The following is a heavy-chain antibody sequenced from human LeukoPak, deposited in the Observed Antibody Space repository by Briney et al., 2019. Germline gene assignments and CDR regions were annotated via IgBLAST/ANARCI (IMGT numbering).Heavy chain of an antibody. Sequence: GGSLRLSCAASGFTFSSYWMSWVRQAPGKGLEWVSYISSGTSTIYYADSVKGRFTISRDNAKNSLYLQMNSLRDEDTAVYYCARVSGGHYGSGSYTAEGVWGQGTTVTVSS. CDR1: GFTFSSYW. D-gene: IGHD3-10*01. J-gene: IGHJ6*02. CDR3: ARVSGGHYGSGSYTAEGV. CDR2: ISSGTSTI. V-gene: IGHV3-48*02.